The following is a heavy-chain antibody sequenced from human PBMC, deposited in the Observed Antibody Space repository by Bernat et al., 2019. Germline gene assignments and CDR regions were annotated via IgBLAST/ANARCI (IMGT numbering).Heavy chain of an antibody. J-gene: IGHJ6*02. V-gene: IGHV3-23*01. Sequence: EVQLLESGGGLVQPGGSLRLSCAASGFTFSSYAMSWVRQAPGKGLEGVSAISGSGGSTYYADSVKGRFTISRDNSKNTLYLQMNSLRAEDTAVYYCARDLLVGAHLRSGMDVWGQGTTVTVSS. CDR1: GFTFSSYA. CDR2: ISGSGGST. CDR3: ARDLLVGAHLRSGMDV. D-gene: IGHD1-26*01.